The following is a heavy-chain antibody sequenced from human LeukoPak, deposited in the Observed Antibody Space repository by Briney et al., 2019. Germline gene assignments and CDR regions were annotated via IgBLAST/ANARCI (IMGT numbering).Heavy chain of an antibody. CDR3: ARDLVSGAYTFDF. CDR2: ISSSGGTI. Sequence: GGSLRLSCAAPGFTFSSYEMNWVRQAPGKGLEWISYISSSGGTIHYADSVKGRFIISRDNAKNSLYLQMTSLRVEDTAVYYRARDLVSGAYTFDFWGQGTMVTVSS. J-gene: IGHJ3*01. CDR1: GFTFSSYE. D-gene: IGHD3-16*01. V-gene: IGHV3-48*03.